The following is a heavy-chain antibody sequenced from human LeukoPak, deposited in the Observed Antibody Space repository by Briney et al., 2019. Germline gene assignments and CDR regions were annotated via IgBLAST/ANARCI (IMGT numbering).Heavy chain of an antibody. CDR2: IYHSGST. CDR3: ARGDCSSTICYSPMDV. V-gene: IGHV4-38-2*02. D-gene: IGHD2-2*01. CDR1: GYSISSGYY. Sequence: SETLSLTCTVSGYSISSGYYWVWIRQPPGKGLEWIESIYHSGSTNYNPSLKSRVTISVDTSKNQFSLKVSSVTAADTAVYYCARGDCSSTICYSPMDVWGTGTTVTVSS. J-gene: IGHJ6*03.